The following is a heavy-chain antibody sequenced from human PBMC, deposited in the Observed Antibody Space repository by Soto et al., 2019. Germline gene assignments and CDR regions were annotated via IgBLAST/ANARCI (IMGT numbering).Heavy chain of an antibody. V-gene: IGHV3-48*02. J-gene: IGHJ5*02. D-gene: IGHD6-19*01. Sequence: GGSLRLSCAASGFTFSSYSMNWVRQAPGKGLEWVSYISSSSSTIYYADSVKGRFTISRDNAKNSLYLQMNSLRDEDTAVYYCARAMYSSGVNWFDPWGQGTLVTVSS. CDR1: GFTFSSYS. CDR2: ISSSSSTI. CDR3: ARAMYSSGVNWFDP.